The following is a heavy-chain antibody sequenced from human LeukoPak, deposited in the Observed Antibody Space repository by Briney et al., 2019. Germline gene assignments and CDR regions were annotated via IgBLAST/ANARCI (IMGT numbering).Heavy chain of an antibody. CDR1: GFTVSSNY. CDR3: ARVGPGYGSSWYYGMDV. D-gene: IGHD6-13*01. CDR2: IYSGGST. Sequence: GGSLRLSCAASGFTVSSNYMSWVRQAPGKGLEWVSVIYSGGSTYYADSVKGRFTISRDNSKNTLYLQMNSLRAEDTAVYYCARVGPGYGSSWYYGMDVWGQGTTVTVSS. V-gene: IGHV3-53*01. J-gene: IGHJ6*02.